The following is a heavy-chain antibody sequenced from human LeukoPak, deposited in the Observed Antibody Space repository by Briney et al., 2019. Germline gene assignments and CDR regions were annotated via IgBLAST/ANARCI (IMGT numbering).Heavy chain of an antibody. CDR3: AKDKGVPASGY. Sequence: ASVKVSCKASGYTFTSYDINWVRQATGQGLEWMGWMNPNSGNTGYAEKFQGRVTMTRDTSMSTVYMELSSLTSEDTAVYYCAKDKGVPASGYWGQGTLVTVSS. CDR2: MNPNSGNT. J-gene: IGHJ4*02. V-gene: IGHV1-8*01. CDR1: GYTFTSYD. D-gene: IGHD2-2*01.